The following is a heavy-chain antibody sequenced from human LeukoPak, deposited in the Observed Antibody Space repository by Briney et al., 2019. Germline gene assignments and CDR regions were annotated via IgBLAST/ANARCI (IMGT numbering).Heavy chain of an antibody. D-gene: IGHD2-2*01. CDR1: GGTFSSYA. CDR2: IIPILGIA. Sequence: SVKVSCKASGGTFSSYAISWVRQAPGQGLEWMGRIIPILGIANYAQKFQGRVTITADKSTSTAYMELSSLRSEDTAVYYCARPYCSSTSCYGGGNYYYGMDVWGQGTTVTVSS. J-gene: IGHJ6*02. CDR3: ARPYCSSTSCYGGGNYYYGMDV. V-gene: IGHV1-69*04.